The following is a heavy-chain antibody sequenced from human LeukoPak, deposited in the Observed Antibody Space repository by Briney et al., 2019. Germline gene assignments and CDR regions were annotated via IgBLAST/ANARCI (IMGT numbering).Heavy chain of an antibody. V-gene: IGHV1-2*02. CDR1: GYTFTGYY. J-gene: IGHJ4*02. D-gene: IGHD2-21*02. Sequence: ASVKVSCKASGYTFTGYYIHWVRQAPGQGLEWMGWINPNSGSTNYAQKFQGRVTMTRDTSFSTAHMELSSLRSEDTAVYYCATDRGPTVGLRGDFAVFDNWGQGTLVTVSS. CDR3: ATDRGPTVGLRGDFAVFDN. CDR2: INPNSGST.